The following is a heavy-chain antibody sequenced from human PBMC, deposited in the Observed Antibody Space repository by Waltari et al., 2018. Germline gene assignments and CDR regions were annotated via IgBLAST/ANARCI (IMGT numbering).Heavy chain of an antibody. CDR1: GGSISRSSYY. Sequence: QLQLQESGPGLVKPSETLSLTCTVSGGSISRSSYYWGWLRQPPGKGLEWIGRIYYSGSTYYNPSLKSRVTISVDTSKNQFSLKLSSVTAADTAVYYCARQLAQHNWFDPWGQGTLVTVSS. J-gene: IGHJ5*02. CDR2: IYYSGST. D-gene: IGHD3-3*02. V-gene: IGHV4-39*01. CDR3: ARQLAQHNWFDP.